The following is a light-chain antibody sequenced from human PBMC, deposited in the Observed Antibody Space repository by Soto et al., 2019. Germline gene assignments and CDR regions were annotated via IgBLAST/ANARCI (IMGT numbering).Light chain of an antibody. CDR3: SSFTSTSTLV. J-gene: IGLJ1*01. V-gene: IGLV2-14*01. CDR2: EVT. Sequence: SALTQPASISGSPGQSITISCTGTSSDVGDYNYVSWYQHHPGKAPKVMIYEVTNRPSGVSNRFSGSKSGNTASLTISGLQAADEADYYCSSFTSTSTLVFGTGTKVTVL. CDR1: SSDVGDYNY.